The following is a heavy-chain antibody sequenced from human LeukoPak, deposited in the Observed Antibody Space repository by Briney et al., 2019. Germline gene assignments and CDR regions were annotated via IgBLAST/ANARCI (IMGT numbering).Heavy chain of an antibody. D-gene: IGHD6-19*01. V-gene: IGHV3-30-3*01. J-gene: IGHJ4*02. CDR1: GFTFSSYA. Sequence: GGSLRLSCAASGFTFSSYAMHWVRQAPGKGLEWVAVISYDGSNKYYADSVKGRFTISRDNSKNTLYLQMNSLRAEDTAMYYCVKDSGWFHFDSWGQGTLVTVSS. CDR3: VKDSGWFHFDS. CDR2: ISYDGSNK.